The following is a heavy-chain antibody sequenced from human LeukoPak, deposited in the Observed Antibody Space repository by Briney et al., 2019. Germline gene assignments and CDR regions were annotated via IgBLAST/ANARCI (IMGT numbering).Heavy chain of an antibody. CDR1: GGSISSSSYY. CDR3: ARLFGEFIDYYYMDV. V-gene: IGHV4-39*01. Sequence: SETLSLTCTVSGGSISSSSYYWGWLRQPPGTGLEWLGSIYYSGSTYYNPSLKSRVTISEDTSKKQFSLKLSSVTAADTAVYYCARLFGEFIDYYYMDVWGKGTTVTISS. J-gene: IGHJ6*03. CDR2: IYYSGST. D-gene: IGHD3-10*01.